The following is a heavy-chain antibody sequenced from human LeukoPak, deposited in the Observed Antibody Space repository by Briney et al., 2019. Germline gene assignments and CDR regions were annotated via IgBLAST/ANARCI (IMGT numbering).Heavy chain of an antibody. CDR2: IYYSGST. V-gene: IGHV4-61*08. CDR1: GGSISSGGYY. CDR3: ARNSIGDIVGATD. D-gene: IGHD1-26*01. Sequence: SETLSLTCTVSGGSISSGGYYWSWIRQPPGKGLEWIGYIYYSGSTNYNPSLKSRVTISVDTSKNQFSLKLSSVTAADTAVYYCARNSIGDIVGATDWGQGTLVTVSS. J-gene: IGHJ4*02.